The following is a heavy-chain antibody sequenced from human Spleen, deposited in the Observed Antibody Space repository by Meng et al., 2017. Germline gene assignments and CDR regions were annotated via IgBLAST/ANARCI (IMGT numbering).Heavy chain of an antibody. J-gene: IGHJ3*02. CDR1: GFTFSSYE. CDR3: ARDGGSQVDNAFDI. CDR2: IKQDGSEK. Sequence: GESLKISCAASGFTFSSYEMNWVRQAPGKGLEWVANIKQDGSEKYYVDSVKGRFTISRDNAENSLYLHITGLTAEDTAFYYCARDGGSQVDNAFDIWGQGTTVTVSS. V-gene: IGHV3-7*01. D-gene: IGHD1-26*01.